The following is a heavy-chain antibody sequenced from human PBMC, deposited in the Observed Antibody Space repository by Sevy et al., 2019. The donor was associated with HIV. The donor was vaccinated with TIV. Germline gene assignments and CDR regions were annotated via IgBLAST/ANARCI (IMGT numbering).Heavy chain of an antibody. J-gene: IGHJ6*04. V-gene: IGHV3-11*01. CDR1: GFTFSDYY. CDR3: TRDGMTGEV. D-gene: IGHD1-26*01. CDR2: ISTSSSVI. Sequence: GGSLRLSCAASGFTFSDYYMSWIRQAPGKGLEWVSYISTSSSVIKYADSVKGRFTISRDNAKNSLYLQMNSLRAEDTAVYYCTRDGMTGEVWGKGTTVTVSS.